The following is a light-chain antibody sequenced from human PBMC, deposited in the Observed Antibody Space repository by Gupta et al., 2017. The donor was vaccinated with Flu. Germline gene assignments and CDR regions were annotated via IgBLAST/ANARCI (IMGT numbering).Light chain of an antibody. Sequence: ELVVTPSPATLSVSPGERVTLSVRSSQSVSSNLAWSQHKPGQAPRVLLYGASSRATGIPSRFTGSGSGTEFSLTISSLQSEDFAVYYCHQYRNWPRTFGQGTKVEIK. CDR2: GAS. V-gene: IGKV3-15*01. CDR3: HQYRNWPRT. J-gene: IGKJ2*01. CDR1: QSVSSN.